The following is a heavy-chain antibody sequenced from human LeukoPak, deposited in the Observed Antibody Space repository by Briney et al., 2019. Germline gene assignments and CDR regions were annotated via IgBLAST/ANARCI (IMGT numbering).Heavy chain of an antibody. Sequence: GGSLRLSCAASGFTFSSYSMNWVRQAPGKGLEWVSYISSSSTIYYADSVKGRFTISRDNAKNSLYLQMNSLRDEDTAVYYCARADWEVDYWGQGTLVTVSS. CDR3: ARADWEVDY. CDR2: ISSSSTI. CDR1: GFTFSSYS. J-gene: IGHJ4*02. D-gene: IGHD3-9*01. V-gene: IGHV3-48*02.